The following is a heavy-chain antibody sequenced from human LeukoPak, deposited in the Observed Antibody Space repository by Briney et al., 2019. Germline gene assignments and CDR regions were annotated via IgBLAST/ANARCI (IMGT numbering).Heavy chain of an antibody. Sequence: GESLKTSCAASGFIFSSYGMYWVRQAPGKGLEWVAFIRYDGSNKYYADSVKGRFTISRDNSKNTLYVQMSSLRVEDTAVYYCAKEGTVTPIDYWGQGTPVTVSS. J-gene: IGHJ4*02. CDR1: GFIFSSYG. V-gene: IGHV3-30*02. CDR2: IRYDGSNK. D-gene: IGHD4-17*01. CDR3: AKEGTVTPIDY.